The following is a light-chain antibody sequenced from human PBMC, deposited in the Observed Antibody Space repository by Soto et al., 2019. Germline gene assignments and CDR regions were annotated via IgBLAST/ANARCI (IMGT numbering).Light chain of an antibody. Sequence: QSVLTQPPSVSAAPGQKVTVSCSGSSSNIGNNFVSWYQQFPGTAPKLLIYDNNKRPSGIPDRFSGSKSGTSATLGITGLQTGDEADYYCGTWDSSLSADVFGTGTKLTVL. J-gene: IGLJ1*01. CDR2: DNN. CDR1: SSNIGNNF. V-gene: IGLV1-51*01. CDR3: GTWDSSLSADV.